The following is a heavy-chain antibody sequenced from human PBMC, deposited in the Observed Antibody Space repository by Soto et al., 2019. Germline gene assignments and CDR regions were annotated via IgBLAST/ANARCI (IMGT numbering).Heavy chain of an antibody. V-gene: IGHV3-30-3*01. Sequence: PWGSLRLSCAASGFTFSSYAMHWVRQAPGKGLEWVAVISYEGSNKYYADSVKGRFTISRDNSKNTLYLQMNSLRAEDTAVYYCATYQMTAVAGTGYYYYGMDVWGQGTTVTVSS. CDR3: ATYQMTAVAGTGYYYYGMDV. J-gene: IGHJ6*02. CDR2: ISYEGSNK. CDR1: GFTFSSYA. D-gene: IGHD6-19*01.